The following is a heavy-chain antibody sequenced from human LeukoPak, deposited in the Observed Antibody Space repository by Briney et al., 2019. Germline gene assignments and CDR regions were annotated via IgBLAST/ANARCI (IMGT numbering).Heavy chain of an antibody. CDR3: AKDGNDFWSGYFDC. CDR2: ISWNSGSI. Sequence: GGSLRPSCAASGFTFDDYAMHWVRQAPGKGLEWVSGISWNSGSIGYADSVKGRFTISRDNAKNSLYLQMNSLRAEDMALYYCAKDGNDFWSGYFDCWGQGTLVTVSS. V-gene: IGHV3-9*03. J-gene: IGHJ4*02. D-gene: IGHD3-3*01. CDR1: GFTFDDYA.